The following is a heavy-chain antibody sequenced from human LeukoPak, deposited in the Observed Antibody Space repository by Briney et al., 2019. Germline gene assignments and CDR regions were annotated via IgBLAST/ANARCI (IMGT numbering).Heavy chain of an antibody. V-gene: IGHV3-23*01. CDR3: ATGYSKPVDYMDV. CDR1: GFTFRTFA. CDR2: IIGSGGLT. D-gene: IGHD1-26*01. Sequence: GGSLRLSCAASGFTFRTFAMSWVRQAPGKGLEWVSAIIGSGGLTDYADSVKGRFTISRDNAKNSLYLQMNSLRAEDTAVYYCATGYSKPVDYMDVWGKGTTVTVSS. J-gene: IGHJ6*03.